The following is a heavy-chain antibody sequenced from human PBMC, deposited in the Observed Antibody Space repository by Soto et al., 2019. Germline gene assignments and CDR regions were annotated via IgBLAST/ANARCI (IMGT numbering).Heavy chain of an antibody. Sequence: QVQLVQSGAEVKKPGASVKVSCKASGYTFTSYGISWVRQAPGQGLEWMGWISAYNGNTNYAQKLQGRVTMTTDTSXXTAYMELRRLRSDDTAVYYCARTLGRYYYYYGMDVWGQGTTVTVSS. CDR3: ARTLGRYYYYYGMDV. CDR2: ISAYNGNT. CDR1: GYTFTSYG. J-gene: IGHJ6*02. D-gene: IGHD3-16*01. V-gene: IGHV1-18*01.